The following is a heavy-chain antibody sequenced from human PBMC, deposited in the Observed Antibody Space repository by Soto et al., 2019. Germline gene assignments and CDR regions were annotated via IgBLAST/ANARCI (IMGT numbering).Heavy chain of an antibody. D-gene: IGHD3-10*01. V-gene: IGHV4-34*01. J-gene: IGHJ5*02. CDR2: INHSGST. CDR3: ARAGWSWNWFDP. CDR1: GGSFSGYY. Sequence: QVQLQQWGAGLLKPSETLSLTCAVYGGSFSGYYWSWIRQPPGKGLEWIGEINHSGSTNYNPSLKSRATISVDTSKNQFSLKLSSVTAAGTAVYYCARAGWSWNWFDPWGQGTLVTVSS.